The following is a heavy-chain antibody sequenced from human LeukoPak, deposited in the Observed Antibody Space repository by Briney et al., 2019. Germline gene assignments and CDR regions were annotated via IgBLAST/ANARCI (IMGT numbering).Heavy chain of an antibody. CDR2: INPNSGGT. V-gene: IGHV1-2*02. D-gene: IGHD3-3*01. CDR1: GYTFTSYG. CDR3: AREGGDYDFWSDHQFDY. J-gene: IGHJ4*02. Sequence: RASVKVSCKASGYTFTSYGISWVRQAPGQGLEWMGWINPNSGGTNYAQKFQGRVTMTRDTSISTAYMELSRLRSDDTAVYYCAREGGDYDFWSDHQFDYWGQGTLVTVSS.